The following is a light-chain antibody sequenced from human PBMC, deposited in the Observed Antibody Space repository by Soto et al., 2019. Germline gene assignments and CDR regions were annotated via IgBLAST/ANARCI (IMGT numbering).Light chain of an antibody. CDR3: QQYYTWPLT. V-gene: IGKV3-15*01. J-gene: IGKJ4*01. Sequence: EIVMTQSPATLSVSPGERTTLSCRASQSVSSNLAWYQQKPGQAPRLLIYGASTRATSIPARFSGSGSGTEFTLTISSLQSEDFAVYYCQQYYTWPLTFGGGTKVEIK. CDR2: GAS. CDR1: QSVSSN.